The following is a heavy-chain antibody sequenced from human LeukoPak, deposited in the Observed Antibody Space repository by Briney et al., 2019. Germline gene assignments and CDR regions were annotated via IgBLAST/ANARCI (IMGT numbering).Heavy chain of an antibody. J-gene: IGHJ6*03. CDR3: ARGGYTIYRSRTPNMDV. Sequence: PSETLSLTCDVYGGSFSGYSWNWIRQPPGKGLEWIGEINHSGSTNYNPSLKSRVTISLDTSKKQFSLKLNSVTAADTAVYYCARGGYTIYRSRTPNMDVWGKGTTVTVSS. D-gene: IGHD3-3*01. CDR1: GGSFSGYS. V-gene: IGHV4-34*01. CDR2: INHSGST.